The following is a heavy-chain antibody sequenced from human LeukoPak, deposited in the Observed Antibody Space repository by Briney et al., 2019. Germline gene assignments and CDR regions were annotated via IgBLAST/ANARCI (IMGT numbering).Heavy chain of an antibody. J-gene: IGHJ3*02. CDR3: ARAVNFDWLRVPAAFDI. CDR1: GGSISSYY. V-gene: IGHV4-59*01. CDR2: IYYSGST. Sequence: SETLSLTCTVSGGSISSYYWSWIRQPPGKGLELIGYIYYSGSTNYNPSLKSRVTISVDTSKNQFSLKLSSVTAADTAVYYCARAVNFDWLRVPAAFDIWGQGTMVTVSS. D-gene: IGHD3-9*01.